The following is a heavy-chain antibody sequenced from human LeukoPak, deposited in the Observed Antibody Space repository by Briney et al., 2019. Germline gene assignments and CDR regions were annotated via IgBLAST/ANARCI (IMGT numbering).Heavy chain of an antibody. V-gene: IGHV3-74*03. CDR2: ISNDASIT. CDR3: TRGPFTAPGIADY. J-gene: IGHJ4*02. CDR1: GFTFSGAW. D-gene: IGHD6-13*01. Sequence: GGSLRLSCAASGFTFSGAWIHWVRQVPGKGLAWVSGISNDASITEYTGSVKGRFTISRDNDKKTVYLQMNSLRAEDTATYYCTRGPFTAPGIADYWGQGTLVTVSS.